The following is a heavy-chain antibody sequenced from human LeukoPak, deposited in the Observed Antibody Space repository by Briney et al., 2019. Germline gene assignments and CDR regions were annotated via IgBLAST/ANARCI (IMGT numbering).Heavy chain of an antibody. D-gene: IGHD1-14*01. J-gene: IGHJ3*01. CDR1: GFTFSTYA. CDR3: ARDRSITV. Sequence: GRSLRLSCAASGFTFSTYAMTWVRQAPGKGLEWVSSITGNGGRTYYADFVKGRFTISRDNSKNTLYLQMNSLRAEDTAVYYCARDRSITVWGQGTMVTVSS. CDR2: ITGNGGRT. V-gene: IGHV3-23*01.